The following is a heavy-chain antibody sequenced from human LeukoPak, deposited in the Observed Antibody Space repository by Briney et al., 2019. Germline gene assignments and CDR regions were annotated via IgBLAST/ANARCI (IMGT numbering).Heavy chain of an antibody. CDR1: GFIFSSFG. J-gene: IGHJ3*02. Sequence: GGSLRLSCAASGFIFSSFGMNWVRQAPGKGLEWVSSISSGSSHIFYEDSVKGRFTISRDNAKNSLFPQMNSLRVEDTAIYYCVRGGAGATASDVFDIWGQGTMVTVSS. D-gene: IGHD5-12*01. V-gene: IGHV3-21*04. CDR2: ISSGSSHI. CDR3: VRGGAGATASDVFDI.